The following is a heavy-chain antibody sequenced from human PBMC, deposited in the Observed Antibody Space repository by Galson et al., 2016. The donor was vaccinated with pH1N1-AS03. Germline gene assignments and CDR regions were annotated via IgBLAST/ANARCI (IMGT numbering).Heavy chain of an antibody. CDR3: PRHCPEMTTMTRYVDY. D-gene: IGHD3-9*01. V-gene: IGHV5-51*01. J-gene: IGHJ4*02. CDR1: GYSFADYW. CDR2: IYPGDSET. Sequence: QSGAEVKKSGESLRISCKGSGYSFADYWIGWVRQRPGKGLEWMGIIYPGDSETKYSPSFQGQVTISADKSTSTAYLQWRRLSSSDPAVYYCPRHCPEMTTMTRYVDYWGQGTLVTVSS.